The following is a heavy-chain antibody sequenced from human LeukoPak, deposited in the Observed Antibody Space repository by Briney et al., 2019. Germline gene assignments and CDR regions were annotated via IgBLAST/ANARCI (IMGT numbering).Heavy chain of an antibody. CDR3: AVGPGNHDFWSGLYYYMDV. Sequence: SETLSLTCAVYGGSFSGYYWSWIRQPPGKGLEWIGEINHSGSTNYNPSLKSRVTISVDTSKNQFSLKLSSVTAADTAVYYCAVGPGNHDFWSGLYYYMDVWGKGTTVTVSS. D-gene: IGHD3-3*01. CDR2: INHSGST. CDR1: GGSFSGYY. J-gene: IGHJ6*03. V-gene: IGHV4-34*01.